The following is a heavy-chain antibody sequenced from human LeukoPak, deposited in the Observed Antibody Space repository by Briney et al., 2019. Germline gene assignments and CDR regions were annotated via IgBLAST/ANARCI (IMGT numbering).Heavy chain of an antibody. CDR1: GYTFTSYG. D-gene: IGHD2-15*01. CDR3: ARDGYCSGGSCYLTTGDY. V-gene: IGHV1-18*01. Sequence: ASVKVSCKASGYTFTSYGISWVRQAPGQGLEWMGWISAYNGNTNYAQKLQGRVTMTTDTSTSTAYMELRSLRSDDTAVYYCARDGYCSGGSCYLTTGDYWGLGTLVTVSS. J-gene: IGHJ4*02. CDR2: ISAYNGNT.